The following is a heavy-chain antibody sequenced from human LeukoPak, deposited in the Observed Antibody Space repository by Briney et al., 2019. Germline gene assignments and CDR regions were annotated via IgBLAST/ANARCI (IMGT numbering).Heavy chain of an antibody. CDR1: GGSISSYY. CDR3: ARSLGYCSSTSCHDAFDI. D-gene: IGHD2-2*01. Sequence: SSETLSLTCTVSGGSISSYYWSWIRQPAGKGLEWIGRIYTSGSTNYNPSLKSRVTMSVDTSKNQFSLKLSSVTAADTAVYYCARSLGYCSSTSCHDAFDIWGQGTMVTVSS. J-gene: IGHJ3*02. V-gene: IGHV4-4*07. CDR2: IYTSGST.